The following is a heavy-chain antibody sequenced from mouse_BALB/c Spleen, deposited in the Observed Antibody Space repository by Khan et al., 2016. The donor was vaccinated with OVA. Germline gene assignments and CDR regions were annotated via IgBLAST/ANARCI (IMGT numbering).Heavy chain of an antibody. J-gene: IGHJ3*01. Sequence: EVELVESGGDLVKPGGSLKLSCAASGFTFSTYAMSWVRQTPDKRLEWVATINTGGDYIYYPDSVKGRFTISRDNAKNTRYLQMGSLRSEDTAMYYCARHNYGPFAYWGQGTLVTVSA. CDR1: GFTFSTYA. V-gene: IGHV5-6*01. CDR2: INTGGDYI. D-gene: IGHD1-1*01. CDR3: ARHNYGPFAY.